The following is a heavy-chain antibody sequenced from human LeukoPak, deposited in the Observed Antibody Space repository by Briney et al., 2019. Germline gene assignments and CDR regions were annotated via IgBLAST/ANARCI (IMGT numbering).Heavy chain of an antibody. D-gene: IGHD6-19*01. CDR2: ISSSSSYI. CDR1: GFTFSSYS. J-gene: IGHJ3*02. CDR3: ARVIAVAGPFVDAFDN. V-gene: IGHV3-21*01. Sequence: PGGSLRLSCAASGFTFSSYSMNWVRQAPGKGLEWVSSISSSSSYIKYADSVKGRFTISRDNAKNSLYLQMNSLRAEDTAVYYCARVIAVAGPFVDAFDNWGQGTMVTVSS.